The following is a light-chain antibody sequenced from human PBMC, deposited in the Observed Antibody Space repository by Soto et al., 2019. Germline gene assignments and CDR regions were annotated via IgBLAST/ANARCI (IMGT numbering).Light chain of an antibody. CDR3: MQALQTSIT. V-gene: IGKV2-28*01. CDR1: QSLLPTNGYNY. Sequence: DIVMTQSPLSLSVAPGETASISCRSSQSLLPTNGYNYLDWYLQKPGQSPQLLIYLGSNRASGVPDRFRGSGSGTDFTLKISRVEAEDVGVYYCMQALQTSITFGQGTRLEIK. J-gene: IGKJ5*01. CDR2: LGS.